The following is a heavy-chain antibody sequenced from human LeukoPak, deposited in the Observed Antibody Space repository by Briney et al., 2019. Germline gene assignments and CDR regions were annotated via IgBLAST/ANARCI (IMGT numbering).Heavy chain of an antibody. CDR3: ATGIVTGTSR. Sequence: NPGGSLRLSCAVSRITFSNAWMSWVRQAPGKGLEWIARIRSKTEGEIKEYGASVKGRFTISRDDSRSRLYLQMNSLKTEDTAVYFCATGIVTGTSRWGQGTLVTVSS. V-gene: IGHV3-15*01. CDR1: RITFSNAW. CDR2: IRSKTEGEIK. D-gene: IGHD1-1*01. J-gene: IGHJ4*02.